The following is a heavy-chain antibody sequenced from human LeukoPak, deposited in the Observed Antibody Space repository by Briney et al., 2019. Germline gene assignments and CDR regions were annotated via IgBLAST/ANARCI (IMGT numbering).Heavy chain of an antibody. Sequence: GGSLRLSCAASGFTFSSYSMNWVRQAPGKGLEWVSSISSSSSYIYYADSVKGRFTISRDNAKNSLYLQMNSLRAEDTAVYYCARQISAAGNPRIDYWGQGTLVTVSS. CDR3: ARQISAAGNPRIDY. J-gene: IGHJ4*02. CDR1: GFTFSSYS. V-gene: IGHV3-21*01. CDR2: ISSSSSYI. D-gene: IGHD6-13*01.